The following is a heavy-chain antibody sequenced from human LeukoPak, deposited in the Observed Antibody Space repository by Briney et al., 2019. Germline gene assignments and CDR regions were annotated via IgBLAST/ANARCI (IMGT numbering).Heavy chain of an antibody. V-gene: IGHV3-7*01. CDR3: AKDLVGGSGSYYKGYFDY. J-gene: IGHJ4*02. D-gene: IGHD3-10*01. Sequence: GGSPRLSCAASGFTFSNYWMTWVRQVPGKGLEWVANIKEDGSKKNYVDSVKGRFTISRDNAENSLYLQMNSLRAEDTAVYYCAKDLVGGSGSYYKGYFDYWGQGTLVTVSS. CDR1: GFTFSNYW. CDR2: IKEDGSKK.